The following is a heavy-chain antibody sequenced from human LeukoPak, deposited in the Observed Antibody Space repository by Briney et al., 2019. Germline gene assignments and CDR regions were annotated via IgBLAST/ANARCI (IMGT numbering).Heavy chain of an antibody. Sequence: GASVKVSCTPSVYTFSPYYMHWVRQAPGQGLEWMGRSSNSGGTNYAQKFQGRVTMTRDTSISTTYMELTSLKSDDTAVYYCARDLAGDGLSYFDYWGQGTLVTVSS. CDR3: ARDLAGDGLSYFDY. V-gene: IGHV1-2*06. J-gene: IGHJ4*02. D-gene: IGHD6-19*01. CDR1: VYTFSPYY. CDR2: SSNSGGT.